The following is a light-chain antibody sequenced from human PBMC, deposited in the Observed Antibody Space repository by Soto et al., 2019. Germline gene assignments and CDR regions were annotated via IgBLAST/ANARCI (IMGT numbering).Light chain of an antibody. Sequence: QSALTQPASVSGSPGQSITISCTGTSSDVGGYNYVSWYQQHPGKAPKLMIYDVSNRPSGVSNRFSGSKSGNTASLTISGLPADDEADYYCSSYTSSSTLVVFCGGTQLTV. CDR1: SSDVGGYNY. J-gene: IGLJ2*01. CDR2: DVS. CDR3: SSYTSSSTLVV. V-gene: IGLV2-14*01.